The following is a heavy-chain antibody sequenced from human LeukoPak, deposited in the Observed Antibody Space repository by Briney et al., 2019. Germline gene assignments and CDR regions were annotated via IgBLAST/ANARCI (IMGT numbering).Heavy chain of an antibody. CDR1: GFTFSSYG. D-gene: IGHD3-3*01. Sequence: PGGSLRLSCAASGFTFSSYGLNWVRQAPGKGLEWVSVISGTGSGGNTYYADSVKGRFTISRDNSKNTLYLQMNSLRAEDTAVYYCAKDKQIYDSFDPWSQGTLVTVSS. CDR3: AKDKQIYDSFDP. CDR2: ISGTGSGGNT. V-gene: IGHV3-23*01. J-gene: IGHJ5*02.